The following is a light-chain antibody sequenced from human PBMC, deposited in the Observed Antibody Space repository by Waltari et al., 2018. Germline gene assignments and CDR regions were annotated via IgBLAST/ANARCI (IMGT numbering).Light chain of an antibody. Sequence: ISCTGTSSDVGGYKYVSWYQQHPGKAPKLMIYEVSNRPSGISSRFSGSKSGNMASLTISGLQAEDEADYYCSSYASSSTLWVFGGGTKLTVL. CDR3: SSYASSSTLWV. CDR2: EVS. CDR1: SSDVGGYKY. J-gene: IGLJ3*02. V-gene: IGLV2-14*01.